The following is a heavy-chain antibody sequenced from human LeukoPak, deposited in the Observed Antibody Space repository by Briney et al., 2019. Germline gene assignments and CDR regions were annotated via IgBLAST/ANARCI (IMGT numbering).Heavy chain of an antibody. Sequence: PSETLSLTCTVSGGSISSSSYYWGWIRQPPGKGLEWIGSIYYSGSTYYNPSLKSRVTISVDTSKNQFSLKLSSVTAADTAAYYCAATYYDSSGYYHTAPSLFDYWGQGTLVTVSS. V-gene: IGHV4-39*01. J-gene: IGHJ4*02. CDR3: AATYYDSSGYYHTAPSLFDY. CDR2: IYYSGST. CDR1: GGSISSSSYY. D-gene: IGHD3-22*01.